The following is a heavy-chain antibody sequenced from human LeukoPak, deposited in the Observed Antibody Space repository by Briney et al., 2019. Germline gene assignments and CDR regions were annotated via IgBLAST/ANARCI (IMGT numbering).Heavy chain of an antibody. D-gene: IGHD3-3*01. CDR2: ISGSGGST. Sequence: GGSLRLSCAASGFTFSSYDMRWVRQARGKGLEGGSAISGSGGSTYCADSVNRRLPISRDNSKNTLYLQMNSLRAEDTAVYYCAKGTIFGVPRYYYYGMDVWGQGTTVTVSS. CDR3: AKGTIFGVPRYYYYGMDV. V-gene: IGHV3-23*01. J-gene: IGHJ6*02. CDR1: GFTFSSYD.